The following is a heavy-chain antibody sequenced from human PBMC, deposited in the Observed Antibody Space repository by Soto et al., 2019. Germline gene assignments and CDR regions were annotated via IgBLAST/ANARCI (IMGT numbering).Heavy chain of an antibody. Sequence: TGGSLRLSCAVSGFAFSGYSMHWVRQAPGKGLEWVAVISFDGSNKYYADSVKGRFTISRDNSKDTVYLQMNSLRLDDTAVFFCSATLGVVGPPTGFDYRGQGTRVTVYS. CDR3: SATLGVVGPPTGFDY. D-gene: IGHD2-2*01. CDR2: ISFDGSNK. V-gene: IGHV3-30*01. J-gene: IGHJ4*02. CDR1: GFAFSGYS.